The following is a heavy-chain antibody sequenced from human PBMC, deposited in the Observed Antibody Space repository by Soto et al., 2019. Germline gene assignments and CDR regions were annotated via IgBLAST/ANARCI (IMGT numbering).Heavy chain of an antibody. CDR2: IVVGSGNT. D-gene: IGHD1-26*01. V-gene: IGHV1-58*02. J-gene: IGHJ3*02. Sequence: SVKVSCKASGFTFTSSAMQWVRQARGQRLEWIGWIVVGSGNTNYAQKFQERVTITRDMSTSTAYMELSSLRSEDTAVYYCAAMGLELGLDAFDIWGQGTMVTVSS. CDR3: AAMGLELGLDAFDI. CDR1: GFTFTSSA.